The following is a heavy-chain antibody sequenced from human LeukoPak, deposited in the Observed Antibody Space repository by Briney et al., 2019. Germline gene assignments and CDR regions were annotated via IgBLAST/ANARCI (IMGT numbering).Heavy chain of an antibody. V-gene: IGHV3-20*04. CDR3: ASYDSSGYEHPC. CDR1: GFTFDDYG. CDR2: INWNGGST. Sequence: SGESLKISCAASGFTFDDYGMSWVRQAPGKGLEWVSGINWNGGSTGYADSVKGRFTISRDNAKNSLYLQMNSLRAEDTALYYCASYDSSGYEHPCWGQGTLVTVSS. J-gene: IGHJ4*02. D-gene: IGHD3-22*01.